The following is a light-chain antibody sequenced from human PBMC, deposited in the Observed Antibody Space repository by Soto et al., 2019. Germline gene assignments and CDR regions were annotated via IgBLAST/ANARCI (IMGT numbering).Light chain of an antibody. J-gene: IGLJ1*01. CDR1: SSDVGAYNS. CDR3: SSYTRSSSFV. CDR2: DVS. V-gene: IGLV2-14*01. Sequence: QSALTQPASVSGSPGQSITISCTGTSSDVGAYNSVSWYQQYPGKAPKLVIHDVSNRPSGVSNRFSGSKSGNTASLTISGLQAEDEADYYCSSYTRSSSFVFGSATKVTVL.